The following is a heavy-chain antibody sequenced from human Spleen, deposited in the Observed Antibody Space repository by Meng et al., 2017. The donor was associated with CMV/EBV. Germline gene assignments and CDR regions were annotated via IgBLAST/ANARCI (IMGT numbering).Heavy chain of an antibody. D-gene: IGHD2-2*01. CDR1: GFTFSNYA. CDR2: VRASGDST. J-gene: IGHJ6*02. V-gene: IGHV3-23*01. Sequence: GESLKISCAASGFTFSNYAMTWVRQAPGRGLEWVSGVRASGDSTYYADSVKGRFTISRDNSGNTLYLQMNSLRAEDTAVYYCAKSGTSSVRGGMDVWGQGTTVTVSS. CDR3: AKSGTSSVRGGMDV.